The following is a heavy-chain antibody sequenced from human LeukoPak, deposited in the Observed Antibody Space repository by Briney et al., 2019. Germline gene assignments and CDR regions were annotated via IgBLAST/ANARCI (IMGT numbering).Heavy chain of an antibody. CDR1: GFTFDDYG. V-gene: IGHV3-20*04. J-gene: IGHJ6*03. D-gene: IGHD6-19*01. CDR2: INWNGGST. Sequence: PGGSLRLSCAASGFTFDDYGMSWVRQAPGKGLEWVSGINWNGGSTGYADSVKGRFTISRDNAKNSLYLQMNSLRAEDTALYYCARTSNSGWYIQWSYYYMDVWGKGTTVTVSS. CDR3: ARTSNSGWYIQWSYYYMDV.